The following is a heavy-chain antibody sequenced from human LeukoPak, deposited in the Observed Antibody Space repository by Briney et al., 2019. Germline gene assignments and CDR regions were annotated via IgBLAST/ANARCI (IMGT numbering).Heavy chain of an antibody. Sequence: GGSLRLSCAASGFTFSGSAMHWVRQASGKGLEWVGRIRSKANSYATAYAASVKGRFTISRDDSKNTAYLQMNSLKTEDTAVCYCTTRDYYGSGSPYTWGQRTLVTVSS. V-gene: IGHV3-73*01. CDR1: GFTFSGSA. D-gene: IGHD3-10*01. J-gene: IGHJ5*02. CDR2: IRSKANSYAT. CDR3: TTRDYYGSGSPYT.